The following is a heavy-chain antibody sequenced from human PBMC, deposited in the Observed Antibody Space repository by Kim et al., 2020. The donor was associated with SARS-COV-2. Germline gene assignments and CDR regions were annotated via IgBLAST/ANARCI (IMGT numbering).Heavy chain of an antibody. CDR3: ARGPINRSYYDSSGYLDY. CDR1: GFTVSSNY. V-gene: IGHV3-53*01. D-gene: IGHD3-22*01. Sequence: GGSLRLSCAASGFTVSSNYMSWVRQAPGKGLEWVSVIYSGGSTYYADSVKGRFTISRDNSKNTLYLQMNSLRAEDTAVYYCARGPINRSYYDSSGYLDYWGQGTLVTVSS. CDR2: IYSGGST. J-gene: IGHJ4*02.